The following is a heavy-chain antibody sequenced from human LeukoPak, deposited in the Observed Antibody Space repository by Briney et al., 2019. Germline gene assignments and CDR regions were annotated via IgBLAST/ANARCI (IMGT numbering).Heavy chain of an antibody. Sequence: GGSLRLSRAASGFTFSSSGMSWVRQAPGKGLEWVSSISGSGGNTFYADSVKGRFTISRDNSKSTLYLQMNSLRAEDTAIYYCAKDDQLGGLVHWSFDLWGHGTMVTVSS. D-gene: IGHD3/OR15-3a*01. V-gene: IGHV3-23*01. J-gene: IGHJ2*01. CDR3: AKDDQLGGLVHWSFDL. CDR1: GFTFSSSG. CDR2: ISGSGGNT.